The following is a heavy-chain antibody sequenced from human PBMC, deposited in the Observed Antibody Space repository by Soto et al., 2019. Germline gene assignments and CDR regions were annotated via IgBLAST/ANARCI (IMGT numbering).Heavy chain of an antibody. Sequence: EVQLLESGGGLVQPGGSLRLSCAASGFTFSSYAMSWVRQAPGKGLEWVSAISGSGGSTYYADSVKGRFTISRDNSKNTLYLQMNSLRAEDTAVYYCAKDQTRQQLVQGRFDYWGQGTLVTVSS. J-gene: IGHJ4*02. CDR3: AKDQTRQQLVQGRFDY. V-gene: IGHV3-23*01. D-gene: IGHD6-13*01. CDR2: ISGSGGST. CDR1: GFTFSSYA.